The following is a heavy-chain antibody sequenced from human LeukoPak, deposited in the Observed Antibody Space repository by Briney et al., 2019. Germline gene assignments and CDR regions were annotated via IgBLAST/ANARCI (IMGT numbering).Heavy chain of an antibody. J-gene: IGHJ6*04. D-gene: IGHD2-15*01. V-gene: IGHV4-39*07. CDR1: GGSISRSSYY. CDR3: ARGYCSGGSCYSSPGV. CDR2: IYYTGST. Sequence: SSETLSLTCSVSGGSISRSSYYWGWIRQPPGKGLEWIGSIYYTGSTNYNPSLKSRVTISEDTSKNQFSLKLSSVTAADTAVYYCARGYCSGGSCYSSPGVWGKGTTVTVSS.